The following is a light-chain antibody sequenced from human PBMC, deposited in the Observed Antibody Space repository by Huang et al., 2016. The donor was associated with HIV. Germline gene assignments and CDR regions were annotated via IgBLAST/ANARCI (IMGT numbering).Light chain of an antibody. CDR3: QQYNNYSPRT. Sequence: DIQMTQSPSTLSASVGDRVTITCRASQSISSWLDWYQQKPGKAPKRLIYKASNLEGGVPSRFSGSGSGTEFTLTISSLQPDDFATYYCQQYNNYSPRTFGRGTKLEIK. CDR2: KAS. CDR1: QSISSW. V-gene: IGKV1-5*03. J-gene: IGKJ2*01.